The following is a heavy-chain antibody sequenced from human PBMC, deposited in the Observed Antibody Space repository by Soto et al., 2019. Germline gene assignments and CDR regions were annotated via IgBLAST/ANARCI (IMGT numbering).Heavy chain of an antibody. Sequence: ASVKVSCKASGYTFTGYYMHWVRQAPGQGLEWMGGFDPEDGETIYAQKFQGRVTMTEDTSTDTAYMELSSLRSEDTAVYYCETFSGSGWYIFDYWGQGTLVTVSS. J-gene: IGHJ4*02. CDR1: GYTFTGYY. V-gene: IGHV1-24*01. D-gene: IGHD6-19*01. CDR2: FDPEDGET. CDR3: ETFSGSGWYIFDY.